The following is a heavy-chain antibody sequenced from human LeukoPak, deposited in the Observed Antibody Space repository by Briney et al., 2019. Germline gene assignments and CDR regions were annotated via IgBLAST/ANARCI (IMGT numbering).Heavy chain of an antibody. CDR1: GGTFSSYA. CDR3: ARGSKGGIAAAGTLDY. J-gene: IGHJ4*02. Sequence: ASVKVSCKASGGTFSSYAISWVRQAPGQGLEWMGGIIPIFGTANYAQKFQGRVTLTADESTSTAYMGLSSLRSEDTAVYYCARGSKGGIAAAGTLDYWGQGTLVTVSS. CDR2: IIPIFGTA. V-gene: IGHV1-69*13. D-gene: IGHD6-13*01.